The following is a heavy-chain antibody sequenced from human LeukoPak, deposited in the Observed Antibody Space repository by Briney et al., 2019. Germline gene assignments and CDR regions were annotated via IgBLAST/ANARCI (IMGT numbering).Heavy chain of an antibody. J-gene: IGHJ6*02. D-gene: IGHD3-10*01. V-gene: IGHV3-23*01. CDR2: ISGSGGST. CDR1: GFTFSSYA. Sequence: GGSLRLSCAASGFTFSSYAMSWVRQAPGKGLEWVSGISGSGGSTYYSDSVKGRFTISRDKSKNTLYLQMNSLRADDTAVYYCAKSVHSAYYYYGMDVWGQGTTVTVSS. CDR3: AKSVHSAYYYYGMDV.